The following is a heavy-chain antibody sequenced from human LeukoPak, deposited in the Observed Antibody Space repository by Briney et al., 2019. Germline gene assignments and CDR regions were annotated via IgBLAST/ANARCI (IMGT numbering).Heavy chain of an antibody. J-gene: IGHJ5*02. Sequence: PSETLSLTCTVSGGSISSGSYYWSWIRQPAGKGLEWIGRIYTSGSTNYNPSLKSRVTISVDTSKNQFSLKLSSVTATDTAVYYCARVNGDFRSQTFWPLHNWFDPWGQGTLVTVSS. CDR1: GGSISSGSYY. D-gene: IGHD4-17*01. V-gene: IGHV4-61*02. CDR2: IYTSGST. CDR3: ARVNGDFRSQTFWPLHNWFDP.